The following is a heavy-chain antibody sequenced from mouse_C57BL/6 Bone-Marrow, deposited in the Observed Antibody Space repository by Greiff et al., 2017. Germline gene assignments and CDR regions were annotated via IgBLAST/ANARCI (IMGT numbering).Heavy chain of an antibody. CDR2: IWRGGST. CDR1: GFSLTSYG. J-gene: IGHJ4*01. Sequence: VKLVESGPGLVQPSQSLSITCTVSGFSLTSYGVHWVRQSPGKGLEWLGVIWRGGSTDYNAAFMSRLSITKDNSKSQVFFKMNSLQADDTAIYYCAKNYGSLYAMDYWGQGTSVTISS. D-gene: IGHD1-1*01. CDR3: AKNYGSLYAMDY. V-gene: IGHV2-5*01.